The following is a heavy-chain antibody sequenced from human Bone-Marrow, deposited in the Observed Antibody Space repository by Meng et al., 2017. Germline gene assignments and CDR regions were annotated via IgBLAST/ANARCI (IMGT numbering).Heavy chain of an antibody. D-gene: IGHD3-9*01. V-gene: IGHV4-61*02. CDR3: ARERGILTGYPYYYYYYGMDV. J-gene: IGHJ6*02. CDR2: IYTSGST. Sequence: SETLSLTCTVSGGSISSGSYYWSWIRQPAGKGLEWIGRIYTSGSTNYNPSLKSRVTISVDTSKHQFSLKLSSVTAADTAVYYCARERGILTGYPYYYYYYGMDVWGQGTTVTVSS. CDR1: GGSISSGSYY.